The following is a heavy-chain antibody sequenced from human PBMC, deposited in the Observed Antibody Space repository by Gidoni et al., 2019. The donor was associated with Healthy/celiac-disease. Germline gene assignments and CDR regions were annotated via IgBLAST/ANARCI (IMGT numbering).Heavy chain of an antibody. CDR1: GGSFSGYY. CDR3: ARARIAARRGSNFDY. CDR2: INHSGST. Sequence: QVQLQQWGAGLLKPSVTLSLTSVVYGGSFSGYYWSWIRQPPGKGLEWIGEINHSGSTNYNPSIKSRVTISVDTSKNQFSLKLSSVTAADTAVYYCARARIAARRGSNFDYWGQGTLVTVSS. J-gene: IGHJ4*02. V-gene: IGHV4-34*01. D-gene: IGHD6-6*01.